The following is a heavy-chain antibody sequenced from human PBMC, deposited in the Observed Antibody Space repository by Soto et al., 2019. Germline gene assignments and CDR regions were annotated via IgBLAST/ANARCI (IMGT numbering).Heavy chain of an antibody. J-gene: IGHJ3*02. Sequence: EVQLVESGGGLVQPGGSLRLSCAASGFTFSSYWMHWVRQAPGQGLGWVSRINSDGSSTSYADSVKGRFTMSRDNAKNTRYLQMKSLRAEDTAVYYCARVGGSSWELDAFDIWGQGTMVAVSS. CDR3: ARVGGSSWELDAFDI. CDR1: GFTFSSYW. CDR2: INSDGSST. D-gene: IGHD6-13*01. V-gene: IGHV3-74*01.